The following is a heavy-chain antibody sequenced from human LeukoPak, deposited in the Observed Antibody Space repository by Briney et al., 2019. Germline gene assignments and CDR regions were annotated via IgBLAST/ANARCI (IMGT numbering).Heavy chain of an antibody. V-gene: IGHV1-2*02. CDR3: ARDRRGVPRNWLDP. CDR2: INPNSGGT. J-gene: IGHJ5*02. D-gene: IGHD3-10*01. CDR1: VYTFTGYY. Sequence: ASVKVSCKASVYTFTGYYMHWVRQAPGQGREWMGWINPNSGGTNYAQKFQGRVTMTRDTSISTAYMELSRLRSDDTAVYYCARDRRGVPRNWLDPWGQGTLVTVSS.